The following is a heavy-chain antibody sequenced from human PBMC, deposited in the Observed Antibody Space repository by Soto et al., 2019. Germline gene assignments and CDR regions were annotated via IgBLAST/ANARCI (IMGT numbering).Heavy chain of an antibody. CDR2: IWYDGSNK. CDR1: GFTFSSYG. V-gene: IGHV3-33*08. D-gene: IGHD3-22*01. CDR3: ARDYPRPYYYDSSGADY. J-gene: IGHJ4*02. Sequence: QVQLVESGGGVVQPGRSLRLSCAASGFTFSSYGMHWVRQAPGKGLEWVAVIWYDGSNKYYADSVKGRFTISRDNSKNTLYLQVNSLRAEDTTVYYCARDYPRPYYYDSSGADYWGQGTLVTVSS.